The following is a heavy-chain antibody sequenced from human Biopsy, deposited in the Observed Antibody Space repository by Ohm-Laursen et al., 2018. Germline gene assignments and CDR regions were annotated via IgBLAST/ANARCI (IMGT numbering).Heavy chain of an antibody. CDR3: VRGSEFEGSNWPVDY. Sequence: SLRLSCTASGFTFRNYWMTWVRQAPGKGLEWVANIKQDGSEKYSVGSVKGRFTISRDNAKNSLYLQMNSLRAEDTAVYYCVRGSEFEGSNWPVDYWGQGTLVTVSS. D-gene: IGHD6-13*01. CDR1: GFTFRNYW. CDR2: IKQDGSEK. V-gene: IGHV3-7*01. J-gene: IGHJ4*02.